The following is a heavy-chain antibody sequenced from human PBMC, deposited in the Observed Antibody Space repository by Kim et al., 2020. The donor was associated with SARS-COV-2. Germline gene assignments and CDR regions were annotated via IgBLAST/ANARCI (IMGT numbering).Heavy chain of an antibody. Sequence: GGSLRLSCAASGFTFSSYGMHWVRQAPGKGLEWVAVISYDGSNKYYADSVKGRFTISRDNSKNTLYLQMNSLRAEDTAVYYCAKAGAQDGYNSGYFDYWGQGTLVTVSS. J-gene: IGHJ4*02. V-gene: IGHV3-30*18. CDR1: GFTFSSYG. CDR2: ISYDGSNK. CDR3: AKAGAQDGYNSGYFDY. D-gene: IGHD5-12*01.